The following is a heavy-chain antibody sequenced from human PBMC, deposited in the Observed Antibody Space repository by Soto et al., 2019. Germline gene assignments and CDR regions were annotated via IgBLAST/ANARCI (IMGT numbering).Heavy chain of an antibody. Sequence: QVQLVESGGGVVQPGRSLRLSCAASGFTFSSYAIHCVRQAPGRGLEWVAVITYAGSNKYYADSVKGRFTISRDNSNNTLYLPMNSLRAEDTAVYYCARAQYSSSWGQGTLVTVSS. CDR2: ITYAGSNK. CDR3: ARAQYSSS. D-gene: IGHD6-13*01. CDR1: GFTFSSYA. J-gene: IGHJ4*02. V-gene: IGHV3-30-3*01.